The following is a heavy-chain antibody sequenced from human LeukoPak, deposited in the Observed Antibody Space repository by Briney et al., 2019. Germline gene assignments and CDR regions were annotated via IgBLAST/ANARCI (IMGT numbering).Heavy chain of an antibody. D-gene: IGHD5/OR15-5a*01. CDR2: ISPTGIT. V-gene: IGHV1-46*01. CDR3: ARESVTGLGSLAY. J-gene: IGHJ4*02. CDR1: GYTFSNYY. Sequence: GASVKVSCKTSGYTFSNYYMHWVRQAPGQGLEWLAIISPTGITTYAQKFQGRVTVTGDTSTSTVYMELSSLKSEDTAVYYCARESVTGLGSLAYWGQGTLVTVSS.